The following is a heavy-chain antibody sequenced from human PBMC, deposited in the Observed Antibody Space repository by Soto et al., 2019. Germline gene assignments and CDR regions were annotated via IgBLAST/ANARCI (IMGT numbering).Heavy chain of an antibody. J-gene: IGHJ6*02. D-gene: IGHD3-10*01. V-gene: IGHV1-8*01. Sequence: QVQLVQSGAEVKKPGASVKVSCKASGYTFTSYDINWVRQATGQGLEWMGWMNPNSGNTGYAQKFQGRVTMTRNTSISTAYMELSSLRSEDTAVYYCARQPARLWLSAYAGGMDVWGQGTTVTVSS. CDR3: ARQPARLWLSAYAGGMDV. CDR2: MNPNSGNT. CDR1: GYTFTSYD.